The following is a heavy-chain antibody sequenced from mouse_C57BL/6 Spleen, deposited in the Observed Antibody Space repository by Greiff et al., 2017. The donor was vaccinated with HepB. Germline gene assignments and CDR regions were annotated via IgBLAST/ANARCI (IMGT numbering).Heavy chain of an antibody. CDR1: GYTFTDYY. CDR2: INPNNGGT. J-gene: IGHJ1*03. V-gene: IGHV1-26*01. D-gene: IGHD1-1*01. Sequence: VQLQQSGPELVKPGASVKISCKASGYTFTDYYMNWVKQSHGKSLEWIGDINPNNGGTSYNQKFKGKATLTVDKSSSTAYMELRSLTSEDSAVYYCAREDGSSYGYWYFDVWGTGTTVTVSS. CDR3: AREDGSSYGYWYFDV.